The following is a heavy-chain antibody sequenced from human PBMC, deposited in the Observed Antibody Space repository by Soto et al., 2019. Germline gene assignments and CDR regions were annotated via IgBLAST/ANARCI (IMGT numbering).Heavy chain of an antibody. CDR1: GYSFTRHD. D-gene: IGHD3-3*01. V-gene: IGHV1-8*01. CDR2: INPSSGNT. J-gene: IGHJ6*02. Sequence: QVQLVQSGAEVKKPGASVKVSCKASGYSFTRHDINWVRQAPGQGLEWMGWINPSSGNTGYAQRCLGRLTMTTDTSTSTAYMELSGLKSEDTAIYYCAREGILFSGVIGFYGMDVWGQGTTVTVPS. CDR3: AREGILFSGVIGFYGMDV.